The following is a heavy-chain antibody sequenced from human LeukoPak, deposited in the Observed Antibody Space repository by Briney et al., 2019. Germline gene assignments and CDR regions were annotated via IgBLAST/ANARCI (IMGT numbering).Heavy chain of an antibody. CDR1: GFTFSSYW. D-gene: IGHD5-24*01. Sequence: GGSLRLSCAASGFTFSSYWMSWVRQAPGKGLEWVSGISPGADITYYAESVKGRFTISRDNSKNTLYLQINTLRAEDTAIYYCAKDCGWLHFCSWGQGTLVTVSS. CDR2: ISPGADIT. J-gene: IGHJ5*02. CDR3: AKDCGWLHFCS. V-gene: IGHV3-23*01.